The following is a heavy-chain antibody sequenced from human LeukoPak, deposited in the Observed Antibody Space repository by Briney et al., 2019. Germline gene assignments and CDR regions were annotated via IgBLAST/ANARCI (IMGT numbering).Heavy chain of an antibody. J-gene: IGHJ4*02. V-gene: IGHV3-48*01. Sequence: PGGSLTLSCAASGFTFSSFSMNWVREAPGKGLEWVSYISSSSSTIYYADSVKGRFTISRDNAKNTLYLQMNSLRAEDTAVYYCARGTVTTIVAPFDYWGQGTLGTVSS. CDR1: GFTFSSFS. CDR2: ISSSSSTI. D-gene: IGHD4-17*01. CDR3: ARGTVTTIVAPFDY.